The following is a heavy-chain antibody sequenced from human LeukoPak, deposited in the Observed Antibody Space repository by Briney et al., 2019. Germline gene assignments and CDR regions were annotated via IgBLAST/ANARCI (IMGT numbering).Heavy chain of an antibody. J-gene: IGHJ4*02. Sequence: GGSLRLSCAASGFTFSSNAMSWVRQAPGKGLEWVSTISGSGGSTYYADSVKGRFTISRDNSKNTLYLQMNSLRAEDTAIYYCAKRHSSNWYYFDYWGQGTLVTVSS. CDR3: AKRHSSNWYYFDY. V-gene: IGHV3-23*01. D-gene: IGHD6-13*01. CDR2: ISGSGGST. CDR1: GFTFSSNA.